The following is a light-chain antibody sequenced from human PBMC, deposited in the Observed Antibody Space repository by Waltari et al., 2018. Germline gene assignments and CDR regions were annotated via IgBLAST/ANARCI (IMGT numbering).Light chain of an antibody. CDR3: QQYSSFST. V-gene: IGKV1-5*03. J-gene: IGKJ2*01. CDR1: QSVGTW. Sequence: DIKMTPSPSTLSASVGDRVTISCRASQSVGTWLAWYQQKPGKAPKLLIYMASSLESGVPSRFSGSGSGTEFTLTISSLQPDDFATYSCQQYSSFSTFGQGTKVDI. CDR2: MAS.